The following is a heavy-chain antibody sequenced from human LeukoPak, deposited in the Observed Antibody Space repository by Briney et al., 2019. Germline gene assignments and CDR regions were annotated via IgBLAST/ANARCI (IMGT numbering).Heavy chain of an antibody. CDR3: AKRGNYDSSGYYL. CDR2: ISGSGGRT. Sequence: XXVSGISGSGGRTYYADSVKGRFTISRDSSKNTLYLQMNSLRAEDTAVYYCAKRGNYDSSGYYLWGQGTLVTVSS. D-gene: IGHD3-22*01. J-gene: IGHJ5*02. V-gene: IGHV3-23*01.